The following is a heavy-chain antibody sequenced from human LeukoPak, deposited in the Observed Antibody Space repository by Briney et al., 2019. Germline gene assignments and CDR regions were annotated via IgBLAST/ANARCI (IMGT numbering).Heavy chain of an antibody. CDR3: AGDIGTSWGY. D-gene: IGHD6-13*01. Sequence: GGSLRLSCAASGFTFSNYGMNWVRRAPGKGLEWISYISSSSSLIYYADSVKGRFTISRDNAKNSLHLQMNSLRDEDTAVYYCAGDIGTSWGYWGQGTLVTVS. CDR2: ISSSSSLI. CDR1: GFTFSNYG. J-gene: IGHJ4*02. V-gene: IGHV3-48*02.